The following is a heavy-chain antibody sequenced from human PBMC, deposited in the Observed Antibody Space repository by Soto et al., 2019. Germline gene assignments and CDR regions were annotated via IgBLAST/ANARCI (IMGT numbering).Heavy chain of an antibody. V-gene: IGHV1-69*13. J-gene: IGHJ6*02. CDR2: TIPMFGTP. CDR1: GGTFSKYA. Sequence: ASVKVSCKASGGTFSKYAFSCVRQAPGQVLEWLGGTIPMFGTPNYAQKFQGRVAISADESTATVYMELSSLKASDTAMYYCARRYCSSASCPRNYYGMDVWGQGTTVTVSS. CDR3: ARRYCSSASCPRNYYGMDV. D-gene: IGHD2-2*01.